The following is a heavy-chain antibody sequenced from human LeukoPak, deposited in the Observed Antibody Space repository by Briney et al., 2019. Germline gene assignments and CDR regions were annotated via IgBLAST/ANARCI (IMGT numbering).Heavy chain of an antibody. V-gene: IGHV3-49*03. J-gene: IGHJ4*01. D-gene: IGHD6-13*01. CDR2: IRSNAYGGTA. CDR1: EYNFGYYG. CDR3: TRAVIAAAGLFFDY. Sequence: GGPLRLSCTASEYNFGYYGMSWFRQAPGKGLEWVGFIRSNAYGGTAEYAASVKGRFTISRDDSKSIGYLQMNSLKTEDTAIYYCTRAVIAAAGLFFDYWGQGTLVTASS.